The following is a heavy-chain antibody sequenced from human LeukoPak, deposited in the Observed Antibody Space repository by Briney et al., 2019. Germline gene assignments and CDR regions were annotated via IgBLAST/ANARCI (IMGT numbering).Heavy chain of an antibody. J-gene: IGHJ4*02. Sequence: GGSLILSCAASGFTFSSYWMSWVRQAPGKGLEWVANIKQDGSEKYYVDSVKGRFTISRDNAKNSLYLQMNSLRAEDTAVYYCASWRWLQSDVDYWGQGTLVTVSS. CDR2: IKQDGSEK. V-gene: IGHV3-7*01. D-gene: IGHD5-24*01. CDR1: GFTFSSYW. CDR3: ASWRWLQSDVDY.